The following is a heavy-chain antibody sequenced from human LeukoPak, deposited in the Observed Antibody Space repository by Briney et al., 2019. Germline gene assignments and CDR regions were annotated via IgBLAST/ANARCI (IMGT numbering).Heavy chain of an antibody. CDR3: AREVSEGFDF. J-gene: IGHJ4*02. CDR2: FGTRSTSV. D-gene: IGHD3-22*01. CDR1: GFTFSGYS. Sequence: GGSLRLSCTASGFTFSGYSMNWIRQAPGKGLEWVSSFGTRSTSVYHAGSVKGRFAISRDNAKNSLYLQMNSLRAEDTALYYCAREVSEGFDFWGQGTLVTVST. V-gene: IGHV3-21*01.